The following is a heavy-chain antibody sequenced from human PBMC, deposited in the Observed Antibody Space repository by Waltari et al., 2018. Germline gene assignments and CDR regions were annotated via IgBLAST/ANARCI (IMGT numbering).Heavy chain of an antibody. J-gene: IGHJ2*01. CDR3: ARRAAIAATGPTYYMDV. Sequence: QVQLQESGPGLVKPSETLSLTCAVSGYSISSGYYWGWIRQPPGKGLEWIGSIYHSGSTYYNPSLKSRVTRSVDTSKNQFSLKLSSVTAADTAVYYCARRAAIAATGPTYYMDVWGGGTLVTVSS. CDR2: IYHSGST. CDR1: GYSISSGYY. V-gene: IGHV4-38-2*01. D-gene: IGHD6-13*01.